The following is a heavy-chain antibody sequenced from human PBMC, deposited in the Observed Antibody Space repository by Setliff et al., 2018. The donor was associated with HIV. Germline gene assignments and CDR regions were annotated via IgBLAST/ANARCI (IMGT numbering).Heavy chain of an antibody. V-gene: IGHV4-39*07. D-gene: IGHD3-22*01. CDR2: IYYSGST. CDR1: GGSISSYY. Sequence: PSETLSLTCAVSGGSISSYYWGLIRQPPGKELAWTGRIYYSGSTYYNPSLKSRITISVDTSKNQFSLKLSSVTAADTAVYYCARFRVTMIVVDCYFDYWGQGTLVTVSS. CDR3: ARFRVTMIVVDCYFDY. J-gene: IGHJ4*02.